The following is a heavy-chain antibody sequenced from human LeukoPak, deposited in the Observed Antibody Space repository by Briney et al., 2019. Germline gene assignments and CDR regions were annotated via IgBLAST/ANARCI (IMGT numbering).Heavy chain of an antibody. CDR2: ISGSGTNT. CDR1: GLTFSAYG. J-gene: IGHJ6*03. CDR3: ARVGSSTRLLYYYYYMDV. Sequence: PGGSLRLSCAASGLTFSAYGMTWVRQAPGRGLEWVSFISGSGTNTYYADSVKGRFTISRDNSKNTQYLQMNSLRAEDTAVYYCARVGSSTRLLYYYYYMDVWGKGTTVTVSS. D-gene: IGHD6-13*01. V-gene: IGHV3-23*01.